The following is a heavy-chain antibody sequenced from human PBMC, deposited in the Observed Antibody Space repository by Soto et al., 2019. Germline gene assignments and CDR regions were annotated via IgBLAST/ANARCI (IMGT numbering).Heavy chain of an antibody. CDR3: AKDPNWCYWYFKL. Sequence: GRSMRLSCAASGISFRSYAMSRVLQTPGKGLEWVAVISGSGGITYYADSVKGRFTISRDNSKNTLYLQMNSLRDENTGVYYCAKDPNWCYWYFKLWGRGTVVTVSS. V-gene: IGHV3-23*01. CDR1: GISFRSYA. J-gene: IGHJ2*01. D-gene: IGHD2-8*02. CDR2: ISGSGGIT.